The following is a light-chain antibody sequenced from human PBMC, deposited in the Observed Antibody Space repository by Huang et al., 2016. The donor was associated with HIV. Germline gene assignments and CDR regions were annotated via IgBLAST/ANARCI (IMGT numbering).Light chain of an antibody. Sequence: EIVMTQSPATLSVSPGERATLSGRASQSVSSNLAWYRQKPGQAPRLLIYGASTRATGIPARFSGSGSGTEFTLTISSLQSEDFAVYYCQQYNNWAGTFGQGTKVEIK. CDR3: QQYNNWAGT. J-gene: IGKJ1*01. CDR2: GAS. V-gene: IGKV3-15*01. CDR1: QSVSSN.